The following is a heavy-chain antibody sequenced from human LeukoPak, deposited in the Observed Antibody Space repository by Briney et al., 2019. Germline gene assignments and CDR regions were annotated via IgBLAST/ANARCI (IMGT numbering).Heavy chain of an antibody. CDR3: ARSQDF. CDR1: GFIVSSNC. D-gene: IGHD2/OR15-2a*01. J-gene: IGHJ4*02. Sequence: GGSLRLSCAVSGFIVSSNCMSWVRQAPGKGLQWVSIIYSSGSTYYVDSVKGRFTISRDNSKNTLYLQMNSLRVEDTAVYYCARSQDFWGQGTLVTVSS. CDR2: IYSSGST. V-gene: IGHV3-66*01.